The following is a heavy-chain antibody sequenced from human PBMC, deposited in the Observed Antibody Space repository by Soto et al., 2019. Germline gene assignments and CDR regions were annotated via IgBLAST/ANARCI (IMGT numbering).Heavy chain of an antibody. CDR2: MEPSSGKT. CDR1: GYSFTSLD. CDR3: ARGVAAGVDY. D-gene: IGHD1-26*01. V-gene: IGHV1-8*01. Sequence: ASVKVSCKASGYSFTSLDINWVRQTAGQGLEWMGWMEPSSGKTGYAQKFHDRVTMTSDTSINTAYMELTTLTSDDTAFYYCARGVAAGVDYWGQGTLVTVSS. J-gene: IGHJ4*02.